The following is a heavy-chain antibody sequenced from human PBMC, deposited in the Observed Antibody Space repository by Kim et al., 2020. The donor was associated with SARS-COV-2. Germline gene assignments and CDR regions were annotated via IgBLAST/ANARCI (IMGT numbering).Heavy chain of an antibody. CDR3: ARGGLYSSSPESGFDY. D-gene: IGHD6-6*01. CDR1: GYSFTSYW. V-gene: IGHV5-51*01. Sequence: GESLKISCKGSGYSFTSYWIGWVRQMPGKGLEWMGIIYPGDSDTRYSPSFQGQVTISADKSISTAYLQWSSLKASDTAMYYCARGGLYSSSPESGFDYWGQGTLVTVSS. J-gene: IGHJ4*02. CDR2: IYPGDSDT.